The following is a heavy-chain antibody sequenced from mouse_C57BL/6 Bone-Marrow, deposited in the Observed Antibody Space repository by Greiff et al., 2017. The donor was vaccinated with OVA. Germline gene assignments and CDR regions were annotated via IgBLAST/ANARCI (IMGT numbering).Heavy chain of an antibody. CDR3: ARRCVVATRYFDV. CDR2: IYPGSGNT. J-gene: IGHJ1*03. V-gene: IGHV1-76*01. D-gene: IGHD1-1*01. Sequence: VQLQQSGAELVRPGASVKLSCKASGYTFTDYYINWVKQRPGQGLEWIARIYPGSGNTYYNEKFKGKATLTAEKSSSTAYMQLSSLTSEDSSVSFCARRCVVATRYFDVWGTGTTVTVSS. CDR1: GYTFTDYY.